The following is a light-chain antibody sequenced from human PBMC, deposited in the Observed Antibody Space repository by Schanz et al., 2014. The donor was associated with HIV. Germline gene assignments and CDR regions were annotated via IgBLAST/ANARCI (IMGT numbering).Light chain of an antibody. Sequence: EMVMTQSPATLSASPGERATLSCRASQSIGSNLAWYQQKPGQAPRLLIYGASTRATGIPARFSGSGSGTDFTLTISRLEPEDFAVYYCQQCSNSPLTFGGGTKVEIK. J-gene: IGKJ4*01. CDR1: QSIGSN. CDR2: GAS. V-gene: IGKV3D-15*01. CDR3: QQCSNSPLT.